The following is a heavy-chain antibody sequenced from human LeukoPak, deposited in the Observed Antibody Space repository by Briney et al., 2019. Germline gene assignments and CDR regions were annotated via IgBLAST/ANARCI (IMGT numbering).Heavy chain of an antibody. CDR1: GFTFSSYW. J-gene: IGHJ4*02. D-gene: IGHD3-22*01. CDR2: INSDGSST. V-gene: IGHV3-74*01. Sequence: PGGSLRLSCAASGFTFSSYWMHWVRQAPGKGLVWVSRINSDGSSTSYADSVKGRFTIPRDNSKNTLYLQMNSLRAEDTAVYYCAKGGFTMIEIDYWGQGTLVTVSS. CDR3: AKGGFTMIEIDY.